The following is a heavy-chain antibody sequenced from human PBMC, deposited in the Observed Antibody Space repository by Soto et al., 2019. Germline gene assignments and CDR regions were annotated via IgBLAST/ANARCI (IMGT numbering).Heavy chain of an antibody. D-gene: IGHD2-2*01. CDR3: GLRYCSRTSCPPLNKYFYMDV. Sequence: GGSLRLSCAASGLSFTNYGMYAMSWVRQAPGKGLKWVSGISGSGGTTFYPGSVKGRFPISRDNSKNTLYLQMNSLRAEDTAIYYCGLRYCSRTSCPPLNKYFYMDVWGKGTTVTVSS. CDR2: ISGSGGTT. V-gene: IGHV3-23*01. CDR1: GLSFTNYGMYA. J-gene: IGHJ6*03.